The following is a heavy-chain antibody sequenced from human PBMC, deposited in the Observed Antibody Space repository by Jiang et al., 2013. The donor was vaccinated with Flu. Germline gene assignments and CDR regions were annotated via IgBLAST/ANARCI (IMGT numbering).Heavy chain of an antibody. J-gene: IGHJ6*02. V-gene: IGHV1-3*01. D-gene: IGHD3-3*01. Sequence: GAEVKKPGASVKVSCRASGYNFPAFALHWVRQAPGQSLEWMGWIKVGNGDTEYSQRFQDRVTITRDTSANTAYMILSSLRSEDTAVYYCARTTIFARYFGMDVWGQGTTVTVSS. CDR3: ARTTIFARYFGMDV. CDR2: IKVGNGDT. CDR1: GYNFPAFA.